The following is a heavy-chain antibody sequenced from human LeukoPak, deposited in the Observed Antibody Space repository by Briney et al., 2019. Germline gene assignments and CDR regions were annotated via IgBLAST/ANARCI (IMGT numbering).Heavy chain of an antibody. J-gene: IGHJ4*02. V-gene: IGHV4-31*03. D-gene: IGHD3-22*01. CDR3: ARGGYYDPDY. CDR2: IYYSGST. CDR1: DGSISSGGYY. Sequence: PSQTLSLTGTVSDGSISSGGYYWSWIRQHPGKGLEWIGYIYYSGSTYYNPSLKSRVTISVDTSKNQFSLKLSSVTAADTAVYYCARGGYYDPDYWGQGTLVTVSS.